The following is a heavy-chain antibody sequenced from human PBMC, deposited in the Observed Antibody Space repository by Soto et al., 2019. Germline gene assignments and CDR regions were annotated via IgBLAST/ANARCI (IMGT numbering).Heavy chain of an antibody. J-gene: IGHJ6*02. Sequence: QVQLQESGPGLVKPSETLSLTCTVSGGSISSYYWSWIRQPPGKGLEWIGYIYYSGSTNYNPSLKSRVTISVDTSKNQFSLKLSSVTAADTAVYYCARGGGGYDPYYYYGMDVWGQGTTVTVSS. CDR2: IYYSGST. D-gene: IGHD5-12*01. CDR3: ARGGGGYDPYYYYGMDV. CDR1: GGSISSYY. V-gene: IGHV4-59*01.